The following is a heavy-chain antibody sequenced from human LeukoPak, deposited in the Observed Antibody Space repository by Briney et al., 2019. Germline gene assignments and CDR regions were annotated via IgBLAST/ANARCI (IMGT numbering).Heavy chain of an antibody. CDR1: GYTFTGYY. V-gene: IGHV1-2*06. CDR2: INPNSGGT. J-gene: IGHJ4*02. CDR3: ARGYYGSGSYDY. D-gene: IGHD3-10*01. Sequence: ASVKVSCKASGYTFTGYYMHWVRQAPGQGLEWMGRINPNSGGTNYAQKFQGRVTMTRDTSISPAYLELSRLRSDDTAVYYCARGYYGSGSYDYWGQGTLVTVSS.